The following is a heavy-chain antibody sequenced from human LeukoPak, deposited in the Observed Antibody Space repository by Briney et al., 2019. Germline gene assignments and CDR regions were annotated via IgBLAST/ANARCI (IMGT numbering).Heavy chain of an antibody. J-gene: IGHJ6*02. CDR3: ARVPRYGSGFPYYYGMDV. D-gene: IGHD3-10*01. CDR1: GFTFSSFE. Sequence: GGSLRLSCAASGFTFSSFEMNWVRQVPGKGLEWVSYISSSGTTIYYADSVEGRFTISRDNAKNSLYLHMNGLRAEDTAIYSCARVPRYGSGFPYYYGMDVWGQGTTVTVSS. CDR2: ISSSGTTI. V-gene: IGHV3-48*03.